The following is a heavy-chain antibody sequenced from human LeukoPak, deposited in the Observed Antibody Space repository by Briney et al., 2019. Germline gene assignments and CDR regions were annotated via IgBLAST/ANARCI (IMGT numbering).Heavy chain of an antibody. V-gene: IGHV3-23*01. Sequence: PGGSLRLSCAASGFTFSSYAMSWVRQAPGKGLEWVSAISGSGGSTYYADSVKGRFTISRDNSKNTLYLQMNSLRAEDTAVYYCAKLLGYYYDSSGYYPGYFQHWGQGTLVTVCS. CDR2: ISGSGGST. CDR1: GFTFSSYA. J-gene: IGHJ1*01. CDR3: AKLLGYYYDSSGYYPGYFQH. D-gene: IGHD3-22*01.